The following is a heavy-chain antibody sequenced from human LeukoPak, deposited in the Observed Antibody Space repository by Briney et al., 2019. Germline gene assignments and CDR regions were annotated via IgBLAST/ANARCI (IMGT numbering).Heavy chain of an antibody. Sequence: GGSLRLSCAASGFTVSSNYMSWVRQAPGKGLEWVSVIYSGGSTYYADSVKGRFTISRDNSKNTLYLQMNSPRAEDTAVYYCAREEGSSWYYYWGQGTLVTVSS. CDR3: AREEGSSWYYY. CDR2: IYSGGST. V-gene: IGHV3-53*01. CDR1: GFTVSSNY. J-gene: IGHJ4*02. D-gene: IGHD6-13*01.